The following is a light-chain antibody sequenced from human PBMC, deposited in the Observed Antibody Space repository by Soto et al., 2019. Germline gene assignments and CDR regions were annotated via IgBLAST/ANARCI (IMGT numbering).Light chain of an antibody. V-gene: IGKV3-15*01. CDR2: DAF. Sequence: EIVMTQSPATLSVSPGETANLSCRASQSVSYNLAWYQQKPGQGPRLLIYDAFTRATGIPARFSGSGSGTEFTPTISSLQSEDFAVYYCQQYKNWPPLTFGGGTKVEIK. CDR3: QQYKNWPPLT. J-gene: IGKJ4*01. CDR1: QSVSYN.